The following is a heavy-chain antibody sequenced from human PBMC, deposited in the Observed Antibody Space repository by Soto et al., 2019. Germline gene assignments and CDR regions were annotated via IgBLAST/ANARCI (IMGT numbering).Heavy chain of an antibody. CDR1: GYSFTTYW. V-gene: IGHV5-51*01. CDR2: IYPGGSDT. J-gene: IGHJ6*02. D-gene: IGHD3-10*01. Sequence: PGESLKISCKGSGYSFTTYWIGWVRQMPGKGLEWMGFIYPGGSDTTYSPSFQGQVTISVDKSINTAYLQWSSLKASDTAMYYCARSRVNYYYQYGMDVWGQGTTVTAP. CDR3: ARSRVNYYYQYGMDV.